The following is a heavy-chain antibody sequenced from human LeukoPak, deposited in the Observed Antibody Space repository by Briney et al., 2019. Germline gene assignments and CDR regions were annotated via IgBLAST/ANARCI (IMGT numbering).Heavy chain of an antibody. CDR3: ARAEVIDY. J-gene: IGHJ4*02. Sequence: ASVKVSCKASGYTFTGYYMHWVRQVPGQGLEWMGWINPNSGGTNYAQKFQGRVTMTRDTPISTAYMELTSLRSDDTAVYYCARAEVIDYWGQGTLVTVSS. CDR1: GYTFTGYY. D-gene: IGHD3-22*01. V-gene: IGHV1-2*02. CDR2: INPNSGGT.